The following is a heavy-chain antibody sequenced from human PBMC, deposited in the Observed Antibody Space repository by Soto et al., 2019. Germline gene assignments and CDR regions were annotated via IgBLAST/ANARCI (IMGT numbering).Heavy chain of an antibody. V-gene: IGHV1-69*13. J-gene: IGHJ5*02. CDR2: IIPIFGTA. CDR1: GGTFSSYA. D-gene: IGHD2-2*01. CDR3: ARGPVLRYCSSTSCSWFDP. Sequence: SVKVSCKASGGTFSSYAISWVRQAPGQGLEWMGGIIPIFGTANYAQKFQGRVTITADESTSTAYMELSSLRSEDTAVYYCARGPVLRYCSSTSCSWFDPWGQGTLLTVSS.